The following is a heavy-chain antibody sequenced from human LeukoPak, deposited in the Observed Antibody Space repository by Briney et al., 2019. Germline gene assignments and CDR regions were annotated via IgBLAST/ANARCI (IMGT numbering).Heavy chain of an antibody. V-gene: IGHV1-8*03. CDR3: ASTLWSGNTNWFDP. D-gene: IGHD3-3*01. CDR2: MNPNSGNT. J-gene: IGHJ5*02. CDR1: GYTFTSYD. Sequence: GASVKLSCKASGYTFTSYDINCVRQATGQGLEWMGWMNPNSGNTGYAQKFQGRVTITRNTSISTAYMELSSLRSEDTAVYSCASTLWSGNTNWFDPWGQGTLVTVSS.